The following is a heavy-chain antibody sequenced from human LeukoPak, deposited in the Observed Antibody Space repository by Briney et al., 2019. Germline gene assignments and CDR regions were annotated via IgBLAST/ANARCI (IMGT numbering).Heavy chain of an antibody. CDR3: ARAIRASSSSCNDY. CDR2: INENGSEK. Sequence: GGSLRLSCAASGLTFDSYWMTCVRQAPGKGLEWVANINENGSEKYYVGSVKGRFTISRDNAKNSLYLQMNSLGAEDTAVYYCARAIRASSSSCNDYWGQGTLVTVSS. V-gene: IGHV3-7*05. D-gene: IGHD6-13*01. CDR1: GLTFDSYW. J-gene: IGHJ4*02.